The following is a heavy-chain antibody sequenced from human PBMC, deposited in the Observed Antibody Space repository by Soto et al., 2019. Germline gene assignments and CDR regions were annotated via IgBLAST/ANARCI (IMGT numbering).Heavy chain of an antibody. CDR1: GFTFDTYG. J-gene: IGHJ4*02. D-gene: IGHD3-10*01. CDR2: IRYDGTNR. V-gene: IGHV3-33*01. Sequence: QVHLVESGGGVVQPGRSLRLSFAASGFTFDTYGMHWVRQIPGKGLEWVAVIRYDGTNRYYVDSVKGRFTISRDDSKDTLYLQMNSLRAEDTAVYYCARAKYSANYGYYFDYWGQGPMVTVS. CDR3: ARAKYSANYGYYFDY.